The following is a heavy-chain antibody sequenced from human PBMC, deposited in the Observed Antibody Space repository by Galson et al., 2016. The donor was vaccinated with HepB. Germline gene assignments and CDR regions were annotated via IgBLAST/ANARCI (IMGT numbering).Heavy chain of an antibody. D-gene: IGHD5-24*01. V-gene: IGHV3-7*03. CDR3: ETGGHNSISGK. CDR1: GFIFSSYW. CDR2: INEGGSGK. Sequence: SLRLSCAASGFIFSSYWMTWVRQAPGKGLEWVASINEGGSGKYLVDSVKGRFTISRDNVKMSLFLQMSSLTAEDTAVYYCETGGHNSISGKWGQGTLVTVSS. J-gene: IGHJ4*02.